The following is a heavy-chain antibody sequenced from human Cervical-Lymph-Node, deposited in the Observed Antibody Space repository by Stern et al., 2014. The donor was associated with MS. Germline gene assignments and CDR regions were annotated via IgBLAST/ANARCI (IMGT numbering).Heavy chain of an antibody. CDR2: IHYIGDT. CDR1: GGSIRGYS. V-gene: IGHV4-59*01. D-gene: IGHD6-13*01. CDR3: ARLSDSSTWSYYFDS. J-gene: IGHJ4*02. Sequence: QLQLQESGPGLVKPSETLPLTCSVSGGSIRGYSWSWIRQSPGKGLEWIGYIHYIGDTNYNLSVKSRVTISLNKSKNQFSLTLTSVTAADTAVYYCARLSDSSTWSYYFDSWGQGTLVTVSS.